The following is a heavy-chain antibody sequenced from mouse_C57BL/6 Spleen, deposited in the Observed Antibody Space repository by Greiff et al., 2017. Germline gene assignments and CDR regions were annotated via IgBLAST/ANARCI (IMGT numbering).Heavy chain of an antibody. J-gene: IGHJ2*01. CDR3: ARYGGGYGYVDY. D-gene: IGHD2-2*01. Sequence: QVQLQQPGAELVRPGSSVKLSCKASGYTFTSYWMHWVKQRPIQGLEWIGNIDPSDSETHYNQKFKDKATLTVDKSSSTAYMQLSSLTCEDSAVYDCARYGGGYGYVDYWGQGTTLTVSS. V-gene: IGHV1-52*01. CDR1: GYTFTSYW. CDR2: IDPSDSET.